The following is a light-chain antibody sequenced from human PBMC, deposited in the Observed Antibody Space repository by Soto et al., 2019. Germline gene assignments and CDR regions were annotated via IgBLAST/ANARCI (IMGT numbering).Light chain of an antibody. Sequence: ALTQPASVSGSPGQSITISCTGTSSDVGGYNYVSWYQQHPGKAPKLMIYDVSNRPSGVSNRFSGSKSGNTASLTISGLQAEDEADYYCSSYSSSSTLYVFGTGTKVTVL. CDR2: DVS. V-gene: IGLV2-14*01. J-gene: IGLJ1*01. CDR3: SSYSSSSTLYV. CDR1: SSDVGGYNY.